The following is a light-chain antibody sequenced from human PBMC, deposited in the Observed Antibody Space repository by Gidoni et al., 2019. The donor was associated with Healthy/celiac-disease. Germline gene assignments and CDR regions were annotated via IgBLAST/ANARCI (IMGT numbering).Light chain of an antibody. Sequence: EIVMTQSPATLSVSPGERATLSCRASQSVSSNLAWYQQKPGQAPRLLIYGASTRATGIPASFRGSGSGTEFTLTISSLQSEDFAVYYCQQYNNWPPWTCGQGTKVEIK. CDR2: GAS. CDR3: QQYNNWPPWT. CDR1: QSVSSN. V-gene: IGKV3-15*01. J-gene: IGKJ1*01.